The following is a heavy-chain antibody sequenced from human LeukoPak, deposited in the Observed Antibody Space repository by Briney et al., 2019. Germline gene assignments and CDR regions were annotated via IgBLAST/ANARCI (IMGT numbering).Heavy chain of an antibody. CDR2: IKHDGSDT. CDR1: GFXFSSYW. J-gene: IGHJ4*02. CDR3: ARRIAATGMKYFDY. D-gene: IGHD6-13*01. Sequence: PGGSLRLSCAASGFXFSSYWISWVRQAPGKGLEWVANIKHDGSDTNYVDSVKGRFTISRDNAKHSLYLQMNSLRAEDTAMYHCARRIAATGMKYFDYWGQGTLVTVSS. V-gene: IGHV3-7*05.